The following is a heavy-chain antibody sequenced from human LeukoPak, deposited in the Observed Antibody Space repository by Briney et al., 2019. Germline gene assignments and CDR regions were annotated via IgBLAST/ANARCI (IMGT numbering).Heavy chain of an antibody. Sequence: GGSLRLSCAASGFTFSNYRMHWAHQAPGKGLVWVSRINSDGSSTSYADSVKGRFTISRDNAKNTLYLQMNSLRAEDTAVYYCAREGIDPMIDYWGQGTLVTVSS. CDR2: INSDGSST. D-gene: IGHD2-15*01. J-gene: IGHJ4*02. V-gene: IGHV3-74*01. CDR1: GFTFSNYR. CDR3: AREGIDPMIDY.